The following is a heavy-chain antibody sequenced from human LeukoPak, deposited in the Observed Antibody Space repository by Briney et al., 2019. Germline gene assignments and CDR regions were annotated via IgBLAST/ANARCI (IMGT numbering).Heavy chain of an antibody. Sequence: PSETLSLTRTVSGGSLSTYYWSWIRQPPGKRLDLSACIYYTGSTNYNPSLKSRGTMSVDTSKNQFSLRLTSVTAADTAVYYCARGSITVVPAFDIWGQGTVVTVSS. D-gene: IGHD4-23*01. CDR2: IYYTGST. V-gene: IGHV4-59*12. J-gene: IGHJ3*02. CDR3: ARGSITVVPAFDI. CDR1: GGSLSTYY.